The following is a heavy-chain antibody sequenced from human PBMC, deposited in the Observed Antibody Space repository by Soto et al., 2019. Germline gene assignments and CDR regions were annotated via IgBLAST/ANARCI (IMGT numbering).Heavy chain of an antibody. J-gene: IGHJ5*02. D-gene: IGHD2-15*01. CDR2: ISAYNGNT. CDR3: ARDGWSCSGGSCSGWFYP. CDR1: GYTFTSYG. Sequence: ASVKVSCKASGYTFTSYGISWVRQAPGQGLEWMGWISAYNGNTNYAQELQGRVTMTTDTSTSTAYMELRSLRSDDTAVYYCARDGWSCSGGSCSGWFYPWGQGTLVTVSS. V-gene: IGHV1-18*01.